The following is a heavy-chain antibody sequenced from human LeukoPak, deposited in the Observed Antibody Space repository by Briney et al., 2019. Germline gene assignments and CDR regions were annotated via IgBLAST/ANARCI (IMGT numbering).Heavy chain of an antibody. CDR3: ARVMVQGVTIKYYFDS. V-gene: IGHV3-48*02. Sequence: GGSLRLSCAASEFSFSTYNMNWVRQAPGKWLECASYISTSSSTIYYSDSVKCRFTRSTDNANNSMYLQMNSLRDEDTAVYYCARVMVQGVTIKYYFDSWGQGTLVTVSS. D-gene: IGHD3-10*01. CDR2: ISTSSSTI. J-gene: IGHJ4*02. CDR1: EFSFSTYN.